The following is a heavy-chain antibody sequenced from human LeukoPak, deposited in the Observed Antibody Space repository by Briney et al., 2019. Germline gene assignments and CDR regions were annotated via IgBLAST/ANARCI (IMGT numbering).Heavy chain of an antibody. CDR2: IYYSGST. V-gene: IGHV4-61*01. Sequence: PSETLSLTCTVSGGSVSSGSYYWSWIRQPPGKGLEWIGYIYYSGSTNYNPSLKSRVTISVDTSKNQFSLKLSSVIAADTAVYYCARDRLGGSGSYYYYWGQGTLVTVSS. CDR3: ARDRLGGSGSYYYY. D-gene: IGHD3-10*01. J-gene: IGHJ4*02. CDR1: GGSVSSGSYY.